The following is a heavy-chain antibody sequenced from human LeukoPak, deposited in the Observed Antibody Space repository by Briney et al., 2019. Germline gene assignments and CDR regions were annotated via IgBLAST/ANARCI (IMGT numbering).Heavy chain of an antibody. CDR2: IYYSGST. D-gene: IGHD2-2*01. V-gene: IGHV4-59*12. Sequence: PSETLSLTCTVSGGSISSYYWSWIRQPPGKGLEWIGYIYYSGSTNYNPSLKSRVTISVDTSKNQFSLKLSSVIATDTAVYYCARTTEGYCSSASCFGFSYSYYMDVWGKGTTVTISS. CDR1: GGSISSYY. J-gene: IGHJ6*03. CDR3: ARTTEGYCSSASCFGFSYSYYMDV.